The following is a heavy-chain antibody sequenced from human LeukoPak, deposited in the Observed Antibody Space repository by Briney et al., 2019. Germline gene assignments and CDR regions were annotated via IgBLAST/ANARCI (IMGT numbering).Heavy chain of an antibody. V-gene: IGHV1-46*01. Sequence: ASVKVSCKASGYTFTSYYMHWGRQAPGQGLEWMGIINPSGGSTSYAQKFQGRVTMTRDTSTSTVYMELSSLRSEDTAVYYCARDHAVAVYIDYWGQGTLVTVSS. CDR1: GYTFTSYY. CDR2: INPSGGST. D-gene: IGHD6-19*01. CDR3: ARDHAVAVYIDY. J-gene: IGHJ4*02.